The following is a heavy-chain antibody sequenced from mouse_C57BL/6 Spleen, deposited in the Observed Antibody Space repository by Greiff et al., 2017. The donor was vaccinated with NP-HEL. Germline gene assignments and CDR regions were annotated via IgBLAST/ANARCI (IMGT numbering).Heavy chain of an antibody. CDR1: GFTFSSYA. CDR3: TRVTTVVAPHAMDY. V-gene: IGHV5-9-1*02. CDR2: ISSGGDYI. J-gene: IGHJ4*01. D-gene: IGHD1-1*01. Sequence: EVKLVESGEGLVKPGGSLKLSCAASGFTFSSYAMSWVRQTPEKRLEWVAYISSGGDYIYYADTVKGRFTISRDNARNTLYLQMSSLKSEDTAMYYCTRVTTVVAPHAMDYWGQGTSVTVSS.